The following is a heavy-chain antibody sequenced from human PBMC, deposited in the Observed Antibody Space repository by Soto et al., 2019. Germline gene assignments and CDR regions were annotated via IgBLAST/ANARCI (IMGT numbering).Heavy chain of an antibody. Sequence: PGGSLRLSCAASGFTFSSYSMNWVRQAPGKGLERVSSISSSSSYIYYADSVKGRFTISRDNAKNSLYLQMNSLRAEDTAVYYCARDLAEMTTEGLFDYWGQGTLVTVSS. CDR2: ISSSSSYI. D-gene: IGHD4-4*01. V-gene: IGHV3-21*01. CDR3: ARDLAEMTTEGLFDY. J-gene: IGHJ4*02. CDR1: GFTFSSYS.